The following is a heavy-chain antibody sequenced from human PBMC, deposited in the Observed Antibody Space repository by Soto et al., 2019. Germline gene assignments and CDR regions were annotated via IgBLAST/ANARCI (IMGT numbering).Heavy chain of an antibody. D-gene: IGHD3-22*01. J-gene: IGHJ3*01. Sequence: EASVKVSCKASGYTFTSYYIHWVRQAPGQGLEWMGIINPSGGSTSYAQKFQGRVTMTRDTSTSTVYMELSSLRSEDTAVYYCARVSVVTVDAFDFWGQGTMVTVSS. CDR2: INPSGGST. V-gene: IGHV1-46*01. CDR3: ARVSVVTVDAFDF. CDR1: GYTFTSYY.